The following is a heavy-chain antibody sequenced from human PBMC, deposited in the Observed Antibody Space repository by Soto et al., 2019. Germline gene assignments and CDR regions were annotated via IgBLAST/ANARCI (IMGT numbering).Heavy chain of an antibody. V-gene: IGHV3-30*18. Sequence: QLVESGGDVVQPGRSLRLSCAASGFTFSNYGMHWVRQAPGKGLEWVAVISHDGNKEYYADSVRGRFTISRDDSKKTVYLQMNSLRAEDTAMYYCAKVAPSIRILWGFDHWGQGTLVTVSS. CDR2: ISHDGNKE. CDR1: GFTFSNYG. CDR3: AKVAPSIRILWGFDH. J-gene: IGHJ4*02. D-gene: IGHD2-21*01.